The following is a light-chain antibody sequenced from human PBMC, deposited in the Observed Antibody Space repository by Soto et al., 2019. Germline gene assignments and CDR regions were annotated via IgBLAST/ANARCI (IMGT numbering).Light chain of an antibody. CDR3: QQYNNWPT. V-gene: IGKV3-20*01. CDR1: QSISRSY. CDR2: GTG. Sequence: EIVLTQSPGTLSLSPGQRATLSCRTSQSISRSYLAWYQHKRGQAPRLLMFGTGSRATGIPDRFSGTGSGTDFTLIINRLEPEDFAVYFCQQYNNWPTFGQGTKVEIK. J-gene: IGKJ1*01.